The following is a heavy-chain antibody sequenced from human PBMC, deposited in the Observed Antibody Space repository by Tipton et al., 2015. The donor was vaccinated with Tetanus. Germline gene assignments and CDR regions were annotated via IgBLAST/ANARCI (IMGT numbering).Heavy chain of an antibody. J-gene: IGHJ6*02. CDR2: ISYDGSNK. CDR3: AKDQGGLLWFGPHPSYYYYGMDV. D-gene: IGHD3-10*01. Sequence: SLRLSCAASGFTFSSYGMHWVRQAPGKGLEWVAVISYDGSNKYYADSVKGRFTISRDNSKNTLYLQMNSLRAEDTAVYYCAKDQGGLLWFGPHPSYYYYGMDVWGQGTTVTVSS. CDR1: GFTFSSYG. V-gene: IGHV3-30*18.